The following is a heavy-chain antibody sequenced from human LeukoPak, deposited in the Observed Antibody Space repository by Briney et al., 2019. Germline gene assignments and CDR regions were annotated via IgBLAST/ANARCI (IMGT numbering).Heavy chain of an antibody. CDR2: IHDTVNT. V-gene: IGHV4-59*01. Sequence: SETLSLTCTVSRGALNSYYWTWFRQSPGKGLEWIGYIHDTVNTNYNSSLKGRVTISVDTSKNQFSLNLRSVTAADTAIYYCARGRITIFGVLTPRFDYWGQGTLVTVAS. CDR3: ARGRITIFGVLTPRFDY. CDR1: RGALNSYY. J-gene: IGHJ4*02. D-gene: IGHD3-3*01.